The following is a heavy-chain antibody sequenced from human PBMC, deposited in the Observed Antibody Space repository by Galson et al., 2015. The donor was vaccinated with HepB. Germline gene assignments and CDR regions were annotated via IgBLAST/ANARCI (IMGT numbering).Heavy chain of an antibody. CDR3: AKADLGSAWNFEY. CDR1: GFTFNTYG. Sequence: SLRLSCAASGFTFNTYGIHWVRQAPGKGLEWVAVISHDGSNKYYADSVKGRFTISRDNSKHTLYLQMNSLRADDTAVYYCAKADLGSAWNFEYWGQGTLVTVSS. D-gene: IGHD6-19*01. V-gene: IGHV3-30*18. CDR2: ISHDGSNK. J-gene: IGHJ4*02.